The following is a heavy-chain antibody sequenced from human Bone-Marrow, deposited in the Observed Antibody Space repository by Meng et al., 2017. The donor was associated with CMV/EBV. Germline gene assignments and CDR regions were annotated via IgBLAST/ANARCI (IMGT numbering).Heavy chain of an antibody. CDR3: ATSSRIAAAGVDY. CDR2: IYSGGNT. V-gene: IGHV3-66*02. CDR1: GFTVSSNY. Sequence: GESLKISCAASGFTVSSNYMSWVRQAPGKGLEWVSLIYSGGNTYYADSVKGRFTISRDNSKNTLWLQMNSLRAEDTAVYYCATSSRIAAAGVDYWGQGTLVTVSS. J-gene: IGHJ4*02. D-gene: IGHD6-13*01.